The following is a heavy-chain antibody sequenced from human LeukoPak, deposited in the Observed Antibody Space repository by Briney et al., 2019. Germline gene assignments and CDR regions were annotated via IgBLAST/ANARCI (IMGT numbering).Heavy chain of an antibody. CDR3: AKDAGGYYYYYMGV. V-gene: IGHV3-23*01. D-gene: IGHD1-26*01. Sequence: GGSLRLSCAASGFTFSSYWMSWVRQAPGKGLEWVSAISGSGGSTYYADSVKGRFTISRDNAKNSLYLQMNSLRPEDTALYYCAKDAGGYYYYYMGVWGKGTTVTISS. CDR2: ISGSGGST. J-gene: IGHJ6*03. CDR1: GFTFSSYW.